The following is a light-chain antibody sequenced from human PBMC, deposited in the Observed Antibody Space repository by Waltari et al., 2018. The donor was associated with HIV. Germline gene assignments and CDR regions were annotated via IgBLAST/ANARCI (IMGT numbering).Light chain of an antibody. CDR2: EAY. V-gene: IGKV3-20*01. CDR1: QSVSNRY. Sequence: EIVLTQSPGTLSLSPGERAALSCRASQSVSNRYLAWYQQKPVQAPRLLIYEAYIRVSGIPDRFSGSGSGTDFTLTISRLEPEDFAVYYCQQYGSSPYTFGQGTKLENK. J-gene: IGKJ2*01. CDR3: QQYGSSPYT.